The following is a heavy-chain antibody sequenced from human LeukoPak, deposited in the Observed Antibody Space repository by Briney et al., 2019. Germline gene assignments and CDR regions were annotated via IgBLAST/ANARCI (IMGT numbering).Heavy chain of an antibody. CDR2: IKKDGSEK. J-gene: IGHJ6*02. CDR1: GFTFNNYW. Sequence: AGGSLRLSCAASGFTFNNYWMSWIRQAPGKGLEWVANIKKDGSEKYYVDSVKGRFTISRDNAKNSLYLQMNSLRVEDTAVYYCAGIYGMDVWGQGTTVTVSS. CDR3: AGIYGMDV. V-gene: IGHV3-7*01.